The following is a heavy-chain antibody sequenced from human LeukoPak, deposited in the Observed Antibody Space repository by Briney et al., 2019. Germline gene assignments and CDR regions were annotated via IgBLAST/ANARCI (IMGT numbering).Heavy chain of an antibody. D-gene: IGHD6-19*01. J-gene: IGHJ4*02. Sequence: SETLSLTCTVSGYSISSGYYWGWIRQPPGKGLEWIGSIYTSGSTNYNPSLKSRVTMSVDTSKNQFSLKLSSVTAADTAVYYCARGRRYSSGWYYFDYWGQGTLVTVSS. V-gene: IGHV4-38-2*02. CDR3: ARGRRYSSGWYYFDY. CDR2: IYTSGST. CDR1: GYSISSGYY.